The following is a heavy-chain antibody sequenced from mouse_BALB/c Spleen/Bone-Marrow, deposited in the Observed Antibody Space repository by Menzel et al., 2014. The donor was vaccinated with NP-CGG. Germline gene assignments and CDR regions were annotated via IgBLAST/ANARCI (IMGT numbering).Heavy chain of an antibody. J-gene: IGHJ2*01. CDR1: GYTFTRYV. CDR3: ARPRQLGLPYYFDY. V-gene: IGHV1-14*01. Sequence: EVQLQQSGPELVKPGASVKMSCKASGYTFTRYVMHWVKQKPGQGLEWIGYINPYNDGTKYNEKFKGKATLTSDKSSSTAYMELSSLTSEDSAVYYCARPRQLGLPYYFDYWGQGTTLTVSP. D-gene: IGHD3-2*01. CDR2: INPYNDGT.